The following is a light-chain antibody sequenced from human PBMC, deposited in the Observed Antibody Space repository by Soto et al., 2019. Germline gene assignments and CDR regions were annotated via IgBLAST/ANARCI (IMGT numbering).Light chain of an antibody. Sequence: NFMLTQPHSVSESPGKTVTISCTRSSGSIASNYVQWCQQRPGSAPTTLIYENNQRPSGVPDRFSGSIDSSSNSASLTISGLKTEDEADYYCQSSSTSNVIFGGGTKVTVL. CDR3: QSSSTSNVI. CDR2: ENN. J-gene: IGLJ2*01. V-gene: IGLV6-57*04. CDR1: SGSIASNY.